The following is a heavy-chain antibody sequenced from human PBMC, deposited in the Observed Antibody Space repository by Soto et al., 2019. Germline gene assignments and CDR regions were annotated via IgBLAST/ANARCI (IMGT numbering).Heavy chain of an antibody. D-gene: IGHD5-18*01. J-gene: IGHJ4*02. Sequence: EVELVESGGGLVQPGGSLRLSWAASGFTFSIYWMHWVRQAPGKGLVWVSRINSAGTTTTYADSMKGRFTISRDNAKNTLYLQMNSLRAEDTAVYYCARGDTAMVIDYWGQGTQVTVS. CDR2: INSAGTTT. CDR1: GFTFSIYW. CDR3: ARGDTAMVIDY. V-gene: IGHV3-74*01.